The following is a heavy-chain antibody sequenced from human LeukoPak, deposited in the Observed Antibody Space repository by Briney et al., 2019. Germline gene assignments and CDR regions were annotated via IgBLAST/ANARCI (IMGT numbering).Heavy chain of an antibody. CDR3: ARGLESGSYYTLGY. D-gene: IGHD1-26*01. V-gene: IGHV3-74*01. J-gene: IGHJ4*02. Sequence: GGSLRLSCAASGFASSSYWMHWVRQAPGKGLVWVSRINGDGSSTTYADSVKGRLTISRDNAKNTLYLQMNSVRAEDTAVYFCARGLESGSYYTLGYWGQGTLVTVSS. CDR1: GFASSSYW. CDR2: INGDGSST.